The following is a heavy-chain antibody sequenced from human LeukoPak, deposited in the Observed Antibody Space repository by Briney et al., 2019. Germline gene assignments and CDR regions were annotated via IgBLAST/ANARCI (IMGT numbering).Heavy chain of an antibody. CDR3: ARAATVIN. CDR1: GVTFSIYL. CDR2: INSDGSST. V-gene: IGHV3-74*01. Sequence: GGSLRLSCAPSGVTFSIYLMHCVRQAPGKGLVWVSRINSDGSSTNYADSVKGRFTISRDNAKNTLYLQMNSLRAEDTAVYYCARAATVINWGQGTLVTVSS. J-gene: IGHJ4*02. D-gene: IGHD4-17*01.